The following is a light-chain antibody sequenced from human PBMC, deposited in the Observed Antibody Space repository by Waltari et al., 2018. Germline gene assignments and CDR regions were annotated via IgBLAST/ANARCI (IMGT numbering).Light chain of an antibody. CDR1: SRDVGGSHH. Sequence: QSALTQPASVSGSPGQSITIASPGTSRDVGGSHHVPWYQHPPAKAPTPMISAVSYRPSGVSNRFSGSKSANTAFLTISGLQAEDEGEYHCGSYSSSSPLVFGVGTKLTVL. CDR2: AVS. V-gene: IGLV2-14*01. CDR3: GSYSSSSPLV. J-gene: IGLJ2*01.